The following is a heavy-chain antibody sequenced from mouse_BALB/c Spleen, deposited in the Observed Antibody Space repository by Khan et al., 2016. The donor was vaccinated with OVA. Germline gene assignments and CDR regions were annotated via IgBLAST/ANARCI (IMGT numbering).Heavy chain of an antibody. J-gene: IGHJ4*01. CDR1: GFSLTSYG. CDR3: VKKNYGTLYALDY. CDR2: IYGDGGT. D-gene: IGHD2-1*01. V-gene: IGHV2-3*01. Sequence: QVQLKESGPGLVAPSQSLSITCTASGFSLTSYGVNWVRQPPGKGLEWLGVIYGDGGTTYHSALIYRLTISKDNSKTKASLILNSLQTDDTATYYDVKKNYGTLYALDYWGQGTAVTVSS.